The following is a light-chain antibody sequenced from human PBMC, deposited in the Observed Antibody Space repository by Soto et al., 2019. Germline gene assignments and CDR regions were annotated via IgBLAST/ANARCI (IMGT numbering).Light chain of an antibody. CDR3: CSYAGSSTFGV. J-gene: IGLJ3*02. Sequence: QSVLTQPASVSGSPGQSITISCTGTSSDVGSYNLVSWYQQHPGKAPKLMIYEVSKRPSGVSNRFSGSKSGNTASLTISGRQAEDEADYYCCSYAGSSTFGVFGGGTKVTVL. CDR1: SSDVGSYNL. V-gene: IGLV2-23*02. CDR2: EVS.